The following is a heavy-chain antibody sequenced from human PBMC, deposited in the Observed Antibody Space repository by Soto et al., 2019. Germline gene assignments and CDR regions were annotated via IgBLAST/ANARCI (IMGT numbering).Heavy chain of an antibody. D-gene: IGHD6-13*01. V-gene: IGHV3-23*01. CDR1: GFAFTSYG. Sequence: PGGSLRLSCAASGFAFTSYGMNWVRQAPGKGLEWVSGVSTSGSDTFYADSVKGRFTISRDNSKNTLYLHMNSLRAEDTAVYYCANPGYASSWYRNFDYWGQGTQVTVSS. CDR2: VSTSGSDT. J-gene: IGHJ4*02. CDR3: ANPGYASSWYRNFDY.